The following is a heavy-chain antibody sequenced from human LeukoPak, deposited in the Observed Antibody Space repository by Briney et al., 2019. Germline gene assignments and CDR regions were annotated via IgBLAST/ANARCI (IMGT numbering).Heavy chain of an antibody. J-gene: IGHJ4*02. CDR3: ARERDSYVDY. D-gene: IGHD5-18*01. Sequence: KPSETLSLTCTVSGGSISSYYWSWIRQPPGKGLEWIGYIYYSGSTNYNPSLKSRVTISVDTSKNQFSLKLSSVTAADTAVYYCARERDSYVDYWGQGTLVTVSS. CDR2: IYYSGST. V-gene: IGHV4-59*01. CDR1: GGSISSYY.